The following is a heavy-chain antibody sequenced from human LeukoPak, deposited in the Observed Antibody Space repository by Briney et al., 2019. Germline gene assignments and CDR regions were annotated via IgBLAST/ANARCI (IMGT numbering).Heavy chain of an antibody. CDR1: GGSFSGYY. D-gene: IGHD3-3*01. CDR3: ARRYDLWSGYPPPLDY. Sequence: SETLSLTCAVFGGSFSGYYWNWIRQPPGKGLEWIGQINPSRNTNYNPSLKSRVTISVDTSKKQFSLKLSSVTAADTAVYYCARRYDLWSGYPPPLDYWGQGTLVTVSS. J-gene: IGHJ4*02. V-gene: IGHV4-34*01. CDR2: INPSRNT.